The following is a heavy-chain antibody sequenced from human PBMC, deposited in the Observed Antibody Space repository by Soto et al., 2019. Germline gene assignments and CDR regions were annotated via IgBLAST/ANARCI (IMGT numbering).Heavy chain of an antibody. V-gene: IGHV3-23*01. J-gene: IGHJ5*02. Sequence: EVPLLESGGGLVQPGGSLRLSCAASGFTFSSYAMTWVRQAPGKGLEWVSSISASGGSTYYADSVKGRFTISRDNSKHTLYRQMISLRAEDTAVYYCAKGNSGWTRFDPWGQGTLVTVSS. CDR3: AKGNSGWTRFDP. CDR2: ISASGGST. CDR1: GFTFSSYA. D-gene: IGHD6-19*01.